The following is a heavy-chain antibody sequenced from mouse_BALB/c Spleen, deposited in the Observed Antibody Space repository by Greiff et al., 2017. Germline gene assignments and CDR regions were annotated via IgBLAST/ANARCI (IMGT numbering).Heavy chain of an antibody. J-gene: IGHJ3*01. V-gene: IGHV5-12-1*01. CDR1: GFAFSSYD. CDR3: ARQNSAWFAY. Sequence: DVMLVESGGGLVKPGGSLKLSCAASGFAFSSYDMSWVRQTPEKRLEWVAYISSGGGSTYYPDTVKGRFTISRDNAKNTLYLQMSSLKSEDTAMYYCARQNSAWFAYWGQGTLVTVSA. CDR2: ISSGGGST.